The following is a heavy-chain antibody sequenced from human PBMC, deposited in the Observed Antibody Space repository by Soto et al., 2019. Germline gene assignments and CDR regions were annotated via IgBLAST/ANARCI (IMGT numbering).Heavy chain of an antibody. J-gene: IGHJ6*02. CDR3: ARNYRHGYYYGMDV. D-gene: IGHD1-26*01. Sequence: TLVNPTQTLTLTCTFSGFSLSISGMCVSWIRQPPGKALEWLALIDWDDDKYYSTSLKTRLTISKDTSKNQVVLTMTNMDPVDTATYYCARNYRHGYYYGMDVWGQGTTVTVSS. CDR2: IDWDDDK. CDR1: GFSLSISGMC. V-gene: IGHV2-70*01.